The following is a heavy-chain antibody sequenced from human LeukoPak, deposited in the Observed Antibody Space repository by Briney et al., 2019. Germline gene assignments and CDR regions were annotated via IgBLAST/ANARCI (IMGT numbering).Heavy chain of an antibody. V-gene: IGHV3-21*01. J-gene: IGHJ4*02. Sequence: GGSLRLSCAASGFTVSRNYMGWVRQAPGKGLEWVSSISSSSSYIYYADSVKGRFTISRDNAKNSLYLQMNSLRAEDTAVYYCAREAVSVRGTSLVDYWGQGTLVTVSS. CDR1: GFTVSRNY. CDR3: AREAVSVRGTSLVDY. D-gene: IGHD1-1*01. CDR2: ISSSSSYI.